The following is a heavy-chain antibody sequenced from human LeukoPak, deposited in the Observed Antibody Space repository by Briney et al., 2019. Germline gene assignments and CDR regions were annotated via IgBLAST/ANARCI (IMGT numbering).Heavy chain of an antibody. CDR3: ASIPFGVVINDAFDI. Sequence: QPGGSLRLSCAASGFTFSSYEMNWVRQAPGKGLEWVSYISSSSSTIYYADSVKGRFTISRDNAKNSLYLQMNSLRAEDTAVYYCASIPFGVVINDAFDIWGQGTMVTVSS. CDR1: GFTFSSYE. CDR2: ISSSSSTI. J-gene: IGHJ3*02. D-gene: IGHD3-3*01. V-gene: IGHV3-48*03.